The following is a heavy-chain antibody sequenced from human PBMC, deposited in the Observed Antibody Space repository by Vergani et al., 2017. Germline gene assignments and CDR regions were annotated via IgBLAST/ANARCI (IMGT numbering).Heavy chain of an antibody. J-gene: IGHJ4*02. V-gene: IGHV3-72*01. Sequence: EVQVVESGGGLVQPGRSLRLSCAASGFIFSDHYLDWVRQAPGKGLEWVGRIRNKANDYTTQYAASVKGRFTISRDDSKSIAYLQMSSLKAEDTAVYYCTRDRLDDSYAYFDYWGQGTLVTVSP. CDR3: TRDRLDDSYAYFDY. D-gene: IGHD3-16*01. CDR1: GFIFSDHY. CDR2: IRNKANDYTT.